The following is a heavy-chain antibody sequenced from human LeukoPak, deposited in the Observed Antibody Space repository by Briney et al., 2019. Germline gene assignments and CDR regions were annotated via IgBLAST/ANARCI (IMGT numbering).Heavy chain of an antibody. D-gene: IGHD3-22*01. V-gene: IGHV3-9*03. J-gene: IGHJ3*02. CDR3: AKGGYYDSSDAFDI. CDR2: ISWNSGSI. Sequence: HPGGSLRLSCAASGFTFDDYAMHWVRQAPGKGLEWVSGISWNSGSIGYADSVKGRFTISRDNAKNSLYLQMNSLRAEDMALYYCAKGGYYDSSDAFDIWGQGTMVTVSS. CDR1: GFTFDDYA.